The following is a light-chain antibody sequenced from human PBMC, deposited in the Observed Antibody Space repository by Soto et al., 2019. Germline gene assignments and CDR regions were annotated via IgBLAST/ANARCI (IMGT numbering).Light chain of an antibody. CDR3: QQRSNWPMYT. CDR2: DAS. J-gene: IGKJ2*01. Sequence: EIVLTQSPATLSLSPGERATLSCRASQSVSSYLAWYQQKPGQAPRLLIYDASNRATGIPARFSGSGSGTGFTPPLRRPEPGDFAGYYCQQRSNWPMYTFGQGTKLEIK. V-gene: IGKV3-11*01. CDR1: QSVSSY.